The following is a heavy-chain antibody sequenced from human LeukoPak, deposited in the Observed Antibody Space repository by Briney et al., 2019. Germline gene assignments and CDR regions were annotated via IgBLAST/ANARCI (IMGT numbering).Heavy chain of an antibody. CDR1: GGSISSYY. CDR3: ARDRPHGGSGYFFDY. D-gene: IGHD3-22*01. Sequence: SETLSLTCTVTGGSISSYYWSWIRQPAGKGLEWIGRIYTSGSTNYNPSLKSRVTMSVDTSKTQFSLKLSPVTAADTAVYYCARDRPHGGSGYFFDYWGQGTLVTVSS. V-gene: IGHV4-4*07. CDR2: IYTSGST. J-gene: IGHJ4*02.